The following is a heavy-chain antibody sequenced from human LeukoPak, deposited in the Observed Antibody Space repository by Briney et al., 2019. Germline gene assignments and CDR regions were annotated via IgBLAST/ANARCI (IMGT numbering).Heavy chain of an antibody. D-gene: IGHD6-19*01. V-gene: IGHV3-43D*03. CDR2: MSWDGGST. Sequence: PGGSLRLSCAASGFTFDDYAMHWLRQAPGKGLEWVSLMSWDGGSTYYADSVKGRFTISRDNSKNSLYLQMNSLRAEDTALYYCAKDYRSGWYSVNWGQGTLVTVSS. J-gene: IGHJ4*02. CDR3: AKDYRSGWYSVN. CDR1: GFTFDDYA.